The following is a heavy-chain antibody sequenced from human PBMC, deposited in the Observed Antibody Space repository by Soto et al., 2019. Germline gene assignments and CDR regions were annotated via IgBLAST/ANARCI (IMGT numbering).Heavy chain of an antibody. D-gene: IGHD3-10*01. CDR3: ARDIGSYAYGEGY. Sequence: QVQLQESGPGLVKPSETLSLTCSVSGGSINSYWWSWIRQPAGKGLEWIGRVYSSGTTDYNPSLNSRATLSVETSKNQFSLKLSSVTAGDTAVYYCARDIGSYAYGEGYWGQGIQVTVSS. CDR2: VYSSGTT. CDR1: GGSINSYW. V-gene: IGHV4-4*07. J-gene: IGHJ4*02.